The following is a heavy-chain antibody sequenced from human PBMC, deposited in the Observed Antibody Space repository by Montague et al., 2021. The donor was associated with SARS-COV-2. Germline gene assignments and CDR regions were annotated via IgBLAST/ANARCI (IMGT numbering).Heavy chain of an antibody. CDR1: GFTFSSYA. CDR3: AKGEVPYDHGDYFDY. Sequence: SLRLSCAASGFTFSSYAMSWVRQAPGKGLEWVSAIRGSGGSTYYADSVKGRFTISRDNSKNTLYLQMLSLRAEDTAVYYCAKGEVPYDHGDYFDYWGQGTLVTVAS. CDR2: IRGSGGST. V-gene: IGHV3-23*01. D-gene: IGHD4-17*01. J-gene: IGHJ4*02.